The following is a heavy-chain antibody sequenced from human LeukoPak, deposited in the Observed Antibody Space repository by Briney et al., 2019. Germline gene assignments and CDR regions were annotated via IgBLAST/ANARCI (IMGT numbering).Heavy chain of an antibody. CDR3: ARDDGYRSVDI. J-gene: IGHJ3*02. CDR2: IKEDGSEK. V-gene: IGHV3-7*01. CDR1: GFTFSSYA. D-gene: IGHD5-24*01. Sequence: GGSLRLSCAAPGFTFSSYAMSWVRQAPGKGLEWVANIKEDGSEKYDVDSVKGRFTISRDNAKNSLYLQMNSLRVEDTAVYYCARDDGYRSVDIWGQGTMVTVSS.